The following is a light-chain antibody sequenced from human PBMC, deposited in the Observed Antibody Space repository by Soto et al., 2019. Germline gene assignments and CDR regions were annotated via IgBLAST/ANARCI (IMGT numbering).Light chain of an antibody. CDR3: SSYTSSTTSVV. J-gene: IGLJ2*01. CDR2: EVS. CDR1: TSDIGGHKY. Sequence: QSPLTQPASVSGSPGQSITISCTGTTSDIGGHKYVSWYQQHPDKAPKVLIFEVSNRPSGISDRFSGSKSGNTASLTISGLQAEDEADYYCSSYTSSTTSVVFGGGTKVTVL. V-gene: IGLV2-14*01.